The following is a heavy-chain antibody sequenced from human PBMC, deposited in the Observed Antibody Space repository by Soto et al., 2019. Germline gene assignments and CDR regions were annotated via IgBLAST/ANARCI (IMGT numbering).Heavy chain of an antibody. CDR3: AREVIPLTTDWYFDL. J-gene: IGHJ2*01. V-gene: IGHV4-30-4*01. Sequence: QLQLRESGPGLVKPSETLSLTCTVSGGSISGGVGGLYYWSWIRQPPGKGLEWIGYIYDSGSTYYNPSLKSRVTISVDTSKNQFSLRLSSVTSPDPAVYYCAREVIPLTTDWYFDLWGRGTLVTVSS. CDR1: GGSISGGVGGLYY. D-gene: IGHD4-17*01. CDR2: IYDSGST.